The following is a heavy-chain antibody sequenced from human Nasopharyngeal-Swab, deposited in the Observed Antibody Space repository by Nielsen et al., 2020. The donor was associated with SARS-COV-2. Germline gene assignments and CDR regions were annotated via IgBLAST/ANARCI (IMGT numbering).Heavy chain of an antibody. CDR1: GFTFGDYA. V-gene: IGHV3-49*03. D-gene: IGHD4-11*01. CDR3: TRDRPTVTTWRFIYYYYMDV. CDR2: IRSKAYGGTT. J-gene: IGHJ6*03. Sequence: GESLKISCTASGFTFGDYAMSWFRQAPGKGLEWVGFIRSKAYGGTTEYAASVKGRFTISRDDSKSIAYLQMNSLKTEDTAVYYCTRDRPTVTTWRFIYYYYMDVWGKGTTVTVSS.